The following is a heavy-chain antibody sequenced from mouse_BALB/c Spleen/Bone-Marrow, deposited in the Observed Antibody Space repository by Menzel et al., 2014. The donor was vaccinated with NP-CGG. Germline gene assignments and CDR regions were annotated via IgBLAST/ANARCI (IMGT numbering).Heavy chain of an antibody. J-gene: IGHJ3*01. D-gene: IGHD4-1*02. CDR1: GFTFSSYG. V-gene: IGHV5-6*01. Sequence: VHVKQSGGDLVKPGGSLKLSCAASGFTFSSYGMSWVRQTPDKRLEWVATINNGGTYTYYPDSVKGRFTISRDNAKNTLYLQMSSLKSEDTAMYYCALNWDSAYWGQWTLVTVSA. CDR2: INNGGTYT. CDR3: ALNWDSAY.